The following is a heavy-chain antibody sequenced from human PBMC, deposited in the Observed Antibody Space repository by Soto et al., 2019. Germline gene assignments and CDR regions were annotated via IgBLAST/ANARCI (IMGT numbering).Heavy chain of an antibody. D-gene: IGHD5-18*01. CDR1: GGSISSGGYS. J-gene: IGHJ4*02. V-gene: IGHV4-30-2*01. CDR2: IYHSGRT. CDR3: ARGWGKDTPMTA. Sequence: QLPLQQSGSGLVKPSQTLSLTCAVSGGSISSGGYSWSWLRQPPGKALEWIGYIYHSGRTSYNPSLQSRVTISGDRSKNQFSLKLSSVTAAYTAVYYCARGWGKDTPMTAWGQGTLVTVSS.